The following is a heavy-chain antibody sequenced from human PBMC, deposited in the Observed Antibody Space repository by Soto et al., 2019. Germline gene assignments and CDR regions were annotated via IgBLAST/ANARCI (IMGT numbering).Heavy chain of an antibody. CDR3: ARGIATGQLDP. Sequence: QVQLVQSGAEVKKTGASVKISCKASGYTFTRYTMNWVRQAPGQRLEWMGWINPDNGNTKSSQKFQDRVLITRDTSASTAYMDLSSLRSEDTAVYYCARGIATGQLDPWGQGTLVTVSS. J-gene: IGHJ5*02. D-gene: IGHD2-15*01. CDR1: GYTFTRYT. V-gene: IGHV1-3*01. CDR2: INPDNGNT.